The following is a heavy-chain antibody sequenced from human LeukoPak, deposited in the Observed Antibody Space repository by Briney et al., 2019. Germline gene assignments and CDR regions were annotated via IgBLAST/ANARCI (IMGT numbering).Heavy chain of an antibody. CDR1: GDSLSSNSAA. CDR3: ARESEGRFDY. J-gene: IGHJ4*02. Sequence: SQTLSLTCAISGDSLSSNSAAWDWVRQSPSRGLEWRGRTYYRAKLYNDYAVSVKSRITINPDTSKNQFSLQLNSVTPEDTAVYYCARESEGRFDYWGQGTLVTVSS. V-gene: IGHV6-1*01. CDR2: TYYRAKLYN.